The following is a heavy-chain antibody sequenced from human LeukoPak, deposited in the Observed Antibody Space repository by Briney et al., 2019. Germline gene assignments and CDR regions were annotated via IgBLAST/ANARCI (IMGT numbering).Heavy chain of an antibody. D-gene: IGHD6-19*01. CDR1: GFTFSSYA. CDR2: IYSGGST. Sequence: GGSLRLSCAASGFTFSSYAMHWVRQAPGKGLEWVSVIYSGGSTYYADSVKGRFTISRDNSKNTLYLQMNSLRAEDTAVYYCATAVPGSYSFDYWGQGTLVTVSS. V-gene: IGHV3-53*01. CDR3: ATAVPGSYSFDY. J-gene: IGHJ4*02.